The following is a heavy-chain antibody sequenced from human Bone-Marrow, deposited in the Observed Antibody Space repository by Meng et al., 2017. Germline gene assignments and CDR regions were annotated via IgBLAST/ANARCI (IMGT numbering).Heavy chain of an antibody. Sequence: GESLKISCAASGFTFSSYAMHWVRQAPGKGLEWVAVISYDGSNKYYADPVKGRFTISRDNSKNTLYLQMNSLRDEDAAVYYCARDREGDYYDNGEAVGAFDIWGQGTMVTVSS. CDR1: GFTFSSYA. CDR2: ISYDGSNK. CDR3: ARDREGDYYDNGEAVGAFDI. D-gene: IGHD3-22*01. J-gene: IGHJ3*02. V-gene: IGHV3-30*01.